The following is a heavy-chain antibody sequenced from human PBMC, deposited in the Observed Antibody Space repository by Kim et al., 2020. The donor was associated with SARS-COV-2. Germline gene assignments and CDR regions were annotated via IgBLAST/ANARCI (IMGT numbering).Heavy chain of an antibody. CDR1: GFKFDEYA. J-gene: IGHJ6*02. Sequence: GGSLRLSCTASGFKFDEYAMHWVGRAPGKGLEWVSGIGWDSGAIAYADFVKGRFTISRDNTKKSLYLQMNSLQVEDTAVYYCAKDLFVGDADDSFYYGVDLWGPGTTVT. D-gene: IGHD4-17*01. CDR3: AKDLFVGDADDSFYYGVDL. V-gene: IGHV3-9*01. CDR2: IGWDSGAI.